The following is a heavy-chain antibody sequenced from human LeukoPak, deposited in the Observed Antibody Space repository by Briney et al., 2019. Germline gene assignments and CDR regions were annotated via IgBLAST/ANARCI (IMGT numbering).Heavy chain of an antibody. D-gene: IGHD6-19*01. J-gene: IGHJ4*02. CDR3: ARERQAVAGGGPYYFDY. CDR2: IDPSDSYT. Sequence: GESLEIPCKGSGYSFTGYWIGWVRQMPGKGLEWMGRIDPSDSYTNYSPSFQGHVTISADKSISTAYLQWSSLKASDTAMYYCARERQAVAGGGPYYFDYQGQGTLVTVSS. CDR1: GYSFTGYW. V-gene: IGHV5-10-1*01.